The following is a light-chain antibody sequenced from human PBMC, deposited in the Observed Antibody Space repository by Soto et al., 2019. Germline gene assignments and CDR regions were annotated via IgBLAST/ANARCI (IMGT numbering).Light chain of an antibody. CDR3: CSYAGSRFRV. CDR2: EGS. CDR1: SSDVGSYNL. Sequence: QSVLTQPASVSGSPGQSITISCTGTSSDVGSYNLVSWYQQHPGKAPKLMIYEGSKRPSGVSNRFSGSKSGNTASLTISGLQAEDEADYYCCSYAGSRFRVFGGGTKLTVL. J-gene: IGLJ2*01. V-gene: IGLV2-23*01.